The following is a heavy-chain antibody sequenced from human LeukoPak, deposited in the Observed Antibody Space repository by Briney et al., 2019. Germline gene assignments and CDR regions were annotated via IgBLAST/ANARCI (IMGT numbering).Heavy chain of an antibody. D-gene: IGHD3-3*01. V-gene: IGHV4-59*01. CDR2: IYYSGSI. Sequence: SETLSLTCTVSGGSISSYYWSWIRQPPGKGLEWIGYIYYSGSINYNPSLKSRVTISVDTSKNQFSLKLSSVTAADTAVYYCARDGFGYYGMDVWGQGTTVTVSS. J-gene: IGHJ6*02. CDR3: ARDGFGYYGMDV. CDR1: GGSISSYY.